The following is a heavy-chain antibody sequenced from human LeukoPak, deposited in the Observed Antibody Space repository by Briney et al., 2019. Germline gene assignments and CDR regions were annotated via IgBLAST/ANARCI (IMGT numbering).Heavy chain of an antibody. CDR1: GYTFTGYY. V-gene: IGHV1-2*06. J-gene: IGHJ4*02. CDR3: ARGGYSSGWYDY. Sequence: ASVKVSCKASGYTFTGYYMHWVRQAPGQGLEWMGRINPNSGGTNYAQKFQGRVTMTRDKSISTAYMELSRLRSDDTAVYYCARGGYSSGWYDYWGQGTLVTVSS. CDR2: INPNSGGT. D-gene: IGHD6-19*01.